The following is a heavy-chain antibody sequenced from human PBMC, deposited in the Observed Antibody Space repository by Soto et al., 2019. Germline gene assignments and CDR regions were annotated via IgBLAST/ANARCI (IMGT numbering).Heavy chain of an antibody. J-gene: IGHJ5*02. Sequence: QVQLVQSGAEVKKPGSSVKVSCKASGGTFSSYALSWVRQAPGQGLEWMGGIIPIFGPANYAQTFQGRVTITADESTSTAYLELSSLRSEDTAVYYCARGAAYYYDSSGYYPKYNWFDPWGQGTLVTVSS. D-gene: IGHD3-22*01. V-gene: IGHV1-69*01. CDR1: GGTFSSYA. CDR3: ARGAAYYYDSSGYYPKYNWFDP. CDR2: IIPIFGPA.